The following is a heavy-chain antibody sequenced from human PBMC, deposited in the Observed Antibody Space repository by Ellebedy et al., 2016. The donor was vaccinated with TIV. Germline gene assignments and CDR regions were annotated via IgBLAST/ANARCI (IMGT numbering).Heavy chain of an antibody. CDR2: IIPILGIA. V-gene: IGHV1-69*04. Sequence: SVKVSCXASGGTFSSYAISWVRQAPGQGLEWMGRIIPILGIANYAQKFQGRVTITADKSTSTAYMELSSLRSEDTAVYYCAITPEADDYGGYWGQGTLVTVSS. D-gene: IGHD3-16*01. CDR3: AITPEADDYGGY. J-gene: IGHJ4*02. CDR1: GGTFSSYA.